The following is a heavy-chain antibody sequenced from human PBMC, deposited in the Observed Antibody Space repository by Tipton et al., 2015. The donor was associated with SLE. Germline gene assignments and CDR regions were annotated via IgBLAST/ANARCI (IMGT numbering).Heavy chain of an antibody. CDR3: AREFGSSSGGYDY. J-gene: IGHJ4*02. CDR2: FLTGGST. V-gene: IGHV4-4*09. Sequence: TLSLTCTVSGGSVSGYYWGWIRQPPRKGLEWIDYFLTGGSTNYNPSLKSRVTISVDTSKNQLSLHLSSVTAADTAIYYCAREFGSSSGGYDYWGQGTLVTVSS. D-gene: IGHD6-6*01. CDR1: GGSVSGYY.